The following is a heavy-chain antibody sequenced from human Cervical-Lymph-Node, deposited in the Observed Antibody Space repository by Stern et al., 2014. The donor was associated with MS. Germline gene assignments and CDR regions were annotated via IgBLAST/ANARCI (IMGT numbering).Heavy chain of an antibody. CDR2: IFPSDSET. Sequence: EVQLVESGAEVKKPGESLKIACKGSGYSFSSYWIAWVRQMPGKGLEWMGRIFPSDSETRYSPSFEGQVTISVDKSTSTAYLHWSSLKASDTARYYCGREVALTAGLLGFWGQGTQVIVS. CDR1: GYSFSSYW. D-gene: IGHD3-22*01. V-gene: IGHV5-51*01. CDR3: GREVALTAGLLGF. J-gene: IGHJ4*02.